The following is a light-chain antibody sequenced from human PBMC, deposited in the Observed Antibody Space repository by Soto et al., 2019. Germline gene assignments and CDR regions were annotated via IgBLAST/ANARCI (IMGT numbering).Light chain of an antibody. V-gene: IGLV2-14*03. CDR3: SSYPGSSTV. CDR2: DVT. J-gene: IGLJ3*02. CDR1: SSDVGGYNS. Sequence: QSVLTQPASVSGPPGQSITISCTGTSSDVGGYNSVSWYQQHPGKDPKLMIYDVTNRPSGVSDRFSGSKSGNTASLAISGLQAEDEADYYCSSYPGSSTVFAGGTKLTVL.